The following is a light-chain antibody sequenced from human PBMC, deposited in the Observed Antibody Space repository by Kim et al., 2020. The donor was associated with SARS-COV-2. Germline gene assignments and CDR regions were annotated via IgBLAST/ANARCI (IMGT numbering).Light chain of an antibody. CDR3: QQYNIYPWT. CDR1: QDISNY. Sequence: DIQMTQSPSSLSASVGDRVTITCRASQDISNYLACFQQKPGKAPKSLIYDASSLQSGVPSKFSGSGSGTDFTLTISSLQPEDFATYYCQQYNIYPWTFGQGTKVDIK. CDR2: DAS. V-gene: IGKV1-16*02. J-gene: IGKJ1*01.